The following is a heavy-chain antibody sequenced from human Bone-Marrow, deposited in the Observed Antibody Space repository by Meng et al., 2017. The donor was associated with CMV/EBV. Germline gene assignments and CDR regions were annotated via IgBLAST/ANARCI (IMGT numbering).Heavy chain of an antibody. D-gene: IGHD3-3*01. Sequence: GESLKIPCAASGFTFSSYDMHWVRQATGKGLEWVSAIGTAGDTYYPGSVKGRFTISRENAKNSLYLQMNGLRAGDTAVSYCARDPIGYYGYYYGMDVWGQGTTVTVSS. V-gene: IGHV3-13*01. J-gene: IGHJ6*02. CDR2: IGTAGDT. CDR1: GFTFSSYD. CDR3: ARDPIGYYGYYYGMDV.